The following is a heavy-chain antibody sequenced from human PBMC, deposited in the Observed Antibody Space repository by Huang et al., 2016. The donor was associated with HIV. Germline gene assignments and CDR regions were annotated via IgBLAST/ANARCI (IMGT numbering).Heavy chain of an antibody. CDR3: AKDRAVLDAFDI. D-gene: IGHD4-17*01. J-gene: IGHJ3*02. CDR2: IQYDGSNK. Sequence: QVQLVESGGGVVQPGGSLRLSCAASGFTFSSYGMHWVRQAPGKGLEWVAFIQYDGSNKSYADSVKGRFTISRDNSKNTLYLQMNSLRAEDTAVYYCAKDRAVLDAFDIWGQGTMVTVSS. CDR1: GFTFSSYG. V-gene: IGHV3-30*02.